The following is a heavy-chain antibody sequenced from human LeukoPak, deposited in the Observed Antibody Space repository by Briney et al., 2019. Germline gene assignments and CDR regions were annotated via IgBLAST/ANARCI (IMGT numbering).Heavy chain of an antibody. CDR1: GYSISSDYY. V-gene: IGHV4-38-2*01. Sequence: KASETLSLTCGVSGYSISSDYYWGWIRQPPGKGLEWIGSIYHSGSTYKNPSLKSRVTISLDTSKNQFSLKLSSVTAADTPVYYCARQLSEWLLYGNWFDPWGQGTLVTVSS. D-gene: IGHD3-3*01. J-gene: IGHJ5*02. CDR3: ARQLSEWLLYGNWFDP. CDR2: IYHSGST.